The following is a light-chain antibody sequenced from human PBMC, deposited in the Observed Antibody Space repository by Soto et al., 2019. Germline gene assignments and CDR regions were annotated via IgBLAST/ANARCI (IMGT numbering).Light chain of an antibody. CDR2: EVS. CDR3: CSYTTTSTWV. Sequence: QSALTQPASVSGSPGQSITISCTGTSSDVGAYNYVSWYQQHTSKAPKLMISEVSNRPSGISNRFSGSKSGNTASLTISGLQAEDEADYHCCSYTTTSTWVFGGGTKLTVL. CDR1: SSDVGAYNY. J-gene: IGLJ3*02. V-gene: IGLV2-14*01.